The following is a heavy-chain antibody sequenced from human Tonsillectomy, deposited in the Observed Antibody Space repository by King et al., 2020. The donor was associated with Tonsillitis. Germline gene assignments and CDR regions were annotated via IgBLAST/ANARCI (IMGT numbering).Heavy chain of an antibody. CDR1: GFTFSSFG. V-gene: IGHV3-30*18. Sequence: VQLVESGGGVVQPGRSLRLSCVASGFTFSSFGMHWVRQAPGKGLEWVSVISHDGSNKYYADSVKGRFTISRDNSKNTLFLKMNSLRAEDTAVYYCAKGTFWSGFYLDYWGQRTLVTVSS. J-gene: IGHJ4*02. CDR3: AKGTFWSGFYLDY. D-gene: IGHD3-3*01. CDR2: ISHDGSNK.